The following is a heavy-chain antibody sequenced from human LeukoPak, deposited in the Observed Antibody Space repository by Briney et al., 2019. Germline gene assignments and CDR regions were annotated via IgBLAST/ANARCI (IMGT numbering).Heavy chain of an antibody. CDR1: GYSVNSGYF. D-gene: IGHD7-27*01. V-gene: IGHV4-38-2*02. CDR3: TREVWGLTFPDY. CDR2: THHSGAT. J-gene: IGHJ4*02. Sequence: SETLSLTCSVSGYSVNSGYFWGWIRQPPVKGPEWIATTHHSGATYYNPSLKSRVTLSVDTSKNQVSLKMTSVTAADTAVYYCTREVWGLTFPDYWRQGTLVTVSS.